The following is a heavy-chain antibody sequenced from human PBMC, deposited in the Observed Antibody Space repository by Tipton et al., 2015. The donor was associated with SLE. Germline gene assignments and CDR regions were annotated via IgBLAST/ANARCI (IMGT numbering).Heavy chain of an antibody. D-gene: IGHD6-13*01. CDR2: IYTSGST. Sequence: TLSLTCTVSGGSISSGSYYWSWIRQPAGKGLEWIGRIYTSGSTNYNPSLKSRVTISVDTSKNQFSLKLSSVTAADTAVYYCARTAAAATRWFDPWGQGTLVTVSS. V-gene: IGHV4-61*02. CDR3: ARTAAAATRWFDP. J-gene: IGHJ5*02. CDR1: GGSISSGSYY.